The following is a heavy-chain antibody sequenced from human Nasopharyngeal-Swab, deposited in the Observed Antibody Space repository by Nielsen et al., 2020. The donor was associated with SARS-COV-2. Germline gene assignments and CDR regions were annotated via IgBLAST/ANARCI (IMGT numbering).Heavy chain of an antibody. D-gene: IGHD3-22*01. V-gene: IGHV4-39*01. CDR1: GGSISSSSYY. Sequence: SETLSLTCTVSGGSISSSSYYWGWLRQHPGKGLEWIGSIYYSGSTYYNPSLKCRFPISVDTSKNQFSLKLSSVTAADTAVYYCARHYYASSGYYAGPIYYFDYWGQGTLVTVSS. CDR3: ARHYYASSGYYAGPIYYFDY. J-gene: IGHJ4*02. CDR2: IYYSGST.